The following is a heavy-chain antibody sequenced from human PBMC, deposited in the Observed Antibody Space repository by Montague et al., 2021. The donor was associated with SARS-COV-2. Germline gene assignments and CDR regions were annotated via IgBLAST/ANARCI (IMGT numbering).Heavy chain of an antibody. CDR3: AKQTGAGAIFYWYFDL. J-gene: IGHJ2*01. CDR2: IFGSGAGT. D-gene: IGHD6-25*01. Sequence: SLRLSCAASGFAFNNFAMTWVRQPPGKGLEWVSSIFGSGAGTYYADSVKGRFTISRDNSRNTLYLQMDSLRAEDTATYYCAKQTGAGAIFYWYFDLWGRGTVVGVSS. CDR1: GFAFNNFA. V-gene: IGHV3-23*01.